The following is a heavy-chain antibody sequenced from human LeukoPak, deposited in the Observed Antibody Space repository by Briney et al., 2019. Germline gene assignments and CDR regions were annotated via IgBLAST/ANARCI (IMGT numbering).Heavy chain of an antibody. Sequence: ASVKVSCKASGGTFSSYAISWVRQAPGQGLEWMGRIIPILGIANYAQKFQGRVTITADKSTSTACMELSSLRSEDTAVYYCATEGGSGYFDYWGQGTLVTVSS. CDR2: IIPILGIA. J-gene: IGHJ4*02. CDR3: ATEGGSGYFDY. D-gene: IGHD3-22*01. V-gene: IGHV1-69*04. CDR1: GGTFSSYA.